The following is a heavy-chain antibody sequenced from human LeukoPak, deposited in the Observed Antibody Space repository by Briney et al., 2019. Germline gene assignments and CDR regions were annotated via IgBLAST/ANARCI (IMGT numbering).Heavy chain of an antibody. CDR3: ARSPEIQLWLQGGFDY. Sequence: GESLKISCKGSGYSFTSYWIGWVRQMPGKGLEWMGIIYPGDSDTRYSPSFQGQVTISADKSISTAYLQWSSLKASDTAMYYCARSPEIQLWLQGGFDYWGQGTLVTVSS. V-gene: IGHV5-51*01. CDR1: GYSFTSYW. CDR2: IYPGDSDT. J-gene: IGHJ4*02. D-gene: IGHD5-18*01.